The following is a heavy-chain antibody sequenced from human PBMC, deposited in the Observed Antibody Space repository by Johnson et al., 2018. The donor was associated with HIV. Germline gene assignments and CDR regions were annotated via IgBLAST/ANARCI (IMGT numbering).Heavy chain of an antibody. Sequence: EMQLVESGGGVVQPGRSLRLSCAASGFTVSSNYMSWVRQAPGKGLEWVSVIYSGGSTYYADSVKGRFTISRDNSKNTLYLQMNSLRAEDTAVYYCARANRGRNDAFDIWGQGTMVTVSS. CDR3: ARANRGRNDAFDI. J-gene: IGHJ3*02. D-gene: IGHD2-15*01. CDR1: GFTVSSNY. V-gene: IGHV3-66*01. CDR2: IYSGGST.